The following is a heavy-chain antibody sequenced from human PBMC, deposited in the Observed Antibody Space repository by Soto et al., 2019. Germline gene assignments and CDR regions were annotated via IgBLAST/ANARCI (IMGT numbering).Heavy chain of an antibody. J-gene: IGHJ5*01. D-gene: IGHD3-22*01. V-gene: IGHV4-4*07. CDR1: GGSISSYY. CDR3: ARDGGYSGYSDWFAS. Sequence: QVQLQESGPGLVKPSETLSLTCTVSGGSISSYYWSWIRQPAGKGLEWIGRVYTSGTTNYNPSLKSRVTMSVDTSKNQLSLKLSSVTAADTGMYYCARDGGYSGYSDWFASWGQGTLVTVSS. CDR2: VYTSGTT.